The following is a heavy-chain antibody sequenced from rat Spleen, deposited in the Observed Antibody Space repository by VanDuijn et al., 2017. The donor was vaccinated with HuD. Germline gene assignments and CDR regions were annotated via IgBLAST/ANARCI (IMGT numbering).Heavy chain of an antibody. CDR1: GFTFSNYG. D-gene: IGHD1-11*01. Sequence: EVQLVESGGGLVQPGRSLKLSCAASGFTFSNYGMAWVRQTPTKGLEWVASISTGGGNTYYRDSVKGRFRISRDNAKSSQYLLFDSLRSEDTATYYCAGGGPYSFDSWGQGIMVTVSS. CDR3: AGGGPYSFDS. CDR2: ISTGGGNT. J-gene: IGHJ2*01. V-gene: IGHV5S13*01.